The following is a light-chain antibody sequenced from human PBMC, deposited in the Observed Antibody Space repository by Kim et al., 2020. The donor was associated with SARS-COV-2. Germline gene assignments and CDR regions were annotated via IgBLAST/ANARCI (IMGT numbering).Light chain of an antibody. J-gene: IGKJ4*01. CDR2: GTS. CDR3: QRGLT. CDR1: QSVSGS. V-gene: IGKV3-15*01. Sequence: EIVMTQSPPILSVSPGERATLSCRASQSVSGSLVWYQQKPGQAPRLLIYGTSTRATGIPARFSGSGSGTEFTLTISSLQSEDFAVYYCQRGLTFGGGTKVDIK.